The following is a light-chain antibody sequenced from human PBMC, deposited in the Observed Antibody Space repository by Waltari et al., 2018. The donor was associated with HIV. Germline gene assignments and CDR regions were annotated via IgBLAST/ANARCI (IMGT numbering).Light chain of an antibody. CDR2: EVS. J-gene: IGLJ2*01. CDR3: SSYTTSTTPVL. Sequence: QSALTQPASVSESPGQSITISCTGTSSDVGGYNYVSWYPPHPGKAPKLLISEVSNRPSGISNRFSGSKSGNTASLTISGLQTEDEADYYCSSYTTSTTPVLFGGGTKLTVV. V-gene: IGLV2-14*01. CDR1: SSDVGGYNY.